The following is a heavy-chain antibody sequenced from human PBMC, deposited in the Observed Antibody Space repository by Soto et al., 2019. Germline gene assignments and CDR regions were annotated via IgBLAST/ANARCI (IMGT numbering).Heavy chain of an antibody. Sequence: PGGSLKISCKGSGSSFTSYWIGWVRQMPGKGLEWMVIIYPGDSDTRYSPSFQGQVTISADKSISTAYLQWSSLKASDTAMYYCARHQYSSSSLPWYYGMDVWGQGTTVTVSS. D-gene: IGHD6-6*01. CDR1: GSSFTSYW. CDR3: ARHQYSSSSLPWYYGMDV. CDR2: IYPGDSDT. J-gene: IGHJ6*02. V-gene: IGHV5-51*01.